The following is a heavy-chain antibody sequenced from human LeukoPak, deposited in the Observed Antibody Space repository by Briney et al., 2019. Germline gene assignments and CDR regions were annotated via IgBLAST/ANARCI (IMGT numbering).Heavy chain of an antibody. Sequence: GESLKIACKGSGYSFTTFWIGWVRQMPGKGLEWMGIIHPGDSDTTYSPSFQGQITISVDKSISTAYLQWSSLKASDTAIYYCARSSTLMAFFYYWGQGTLLTVSS. D-gene: IGHD5-24*01. J-gene: IGHJ4*02. CDR1: GYSFTTFW. CDR2: IHPGDSDT. CDR3: ARSSTLMAFFYY. V-gene: IGHV5-51*01.